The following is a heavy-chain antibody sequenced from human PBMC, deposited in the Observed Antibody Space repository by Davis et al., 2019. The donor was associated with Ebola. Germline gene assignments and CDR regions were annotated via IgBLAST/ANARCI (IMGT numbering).Heavy chain of an antibody. V-gene: IGHV3-21*01. Sequence: GGSLRLSCAASGFTFSSYGMSWVRQAPGKGLEWVSASGRTDKTYYADSVKGRFTISRDNAKNSLYLQMNSLRAEDTAVYYCARDITLRGPFDPWGQGTLVTVSS. CDR3: ARDITLRGPFDP. CDR2: SGRTDKT. D-gene: IGHD3-10*01. J-gene: IGHJ5*02. CDR1: GFTFSSYG.